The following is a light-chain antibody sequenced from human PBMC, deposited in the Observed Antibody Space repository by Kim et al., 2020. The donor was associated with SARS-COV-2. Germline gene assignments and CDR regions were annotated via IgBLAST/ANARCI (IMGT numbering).Light chain of an antibody. CDR2: DAS. CDR1: QSVSRY. J-gene: IGKJ4*01. CDR3: QQRSNWPSLT. V-gene: IGKV3-11*01. Sequence: SPGERATLSCRASQSVSRYLAWYQQKPGQAPRLLSYDASNRATGIPARFSDSGSGTDFILTISSLEPEDFAVYYCQQRSNWPSLTFGGGTKVDIK.